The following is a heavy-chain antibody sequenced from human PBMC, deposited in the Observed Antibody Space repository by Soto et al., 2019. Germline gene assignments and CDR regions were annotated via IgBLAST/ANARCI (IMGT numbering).Heavy chain of an antibody. CDR1: GVSITSGDNY. CDR3: VRKTGTTFLGSFFDH. Sequence: QVQLQETGPGLVKPSQTLSLTCTVSGVSITSGDNYWSWIRQPPGKGLEWIGYIFYIGNAYYNPSLQSRVIILVDTSRNQFSLRLTSVTAADTAVYYCVRKTGTTFLGSFFDHWGQGTLVTVSS. CDR2: IFYIGNA. V-gene: IGHV4-30-4*01. D-gene: IGHD1-7*01. J-gene: IGHJ4*02.